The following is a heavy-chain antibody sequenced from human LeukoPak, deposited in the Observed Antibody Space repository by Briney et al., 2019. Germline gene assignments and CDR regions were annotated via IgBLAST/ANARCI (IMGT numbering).Heavy chain of an antibody. CDR1: GYRFSIYW. V-gene: IGHV5-51*01. CDR3: ARRVGANDAFDL. CDR2: IYPGDSDT. J-gene: IGHJ3*01. D-gene: IGHD1-26*01. Sequence: GESLKISCKGSGYRFSIYWIAWVRQMPGKGLERLGIIYPGDSDTRYSPSFQGQVTVSVDNSINTAYLQWSSLKASDTAIYYCARRVGANDAFDLWGQGTMVNVFS.